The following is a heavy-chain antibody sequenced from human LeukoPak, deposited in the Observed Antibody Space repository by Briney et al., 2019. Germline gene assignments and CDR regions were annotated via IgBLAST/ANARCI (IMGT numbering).Heavy chain of an antibody. V-gene: IGHV4-59*01. D-gene: IGHD6-13*01. CDR2: IYYSGST. CDR1: GGSISSYY. Sequence: TASETLSLTCTVSGGSISSYYWSWIRQPPGKGLEWIGYIYYSGSTDYNPSLKSRVTMSVDTSKNQFSLKLSSVTAADTAVYYCESVIGSSWDLRYFDLWGRGTLVTVSS. CDR3: ESVIGSSWDLRYFDL. J-gene: IGHJ2*01.